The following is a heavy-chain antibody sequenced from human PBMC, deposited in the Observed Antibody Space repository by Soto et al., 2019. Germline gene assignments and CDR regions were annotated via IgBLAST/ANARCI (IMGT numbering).Heavy chain of an antibody. CDR1: RFSFTNAW. J-gene: IGHJ6*02. D-gene: IGHD1-26*01. CDR2: IKSKTDGGTA. Sequence: EVQLVESGGGFVQPGGSLRLSCVASRFSFTNAWMSWVRQAPGKGPEWVGRIKSKTDGGTADYAAPVKGRFTISRDDSQNTLYLHRDSLKTEATALYHCSTDIGIYGLDIWGQGTTVTVSS. CDR3: STDIGIYGLDI. V-gene: IGHV3-15*01.